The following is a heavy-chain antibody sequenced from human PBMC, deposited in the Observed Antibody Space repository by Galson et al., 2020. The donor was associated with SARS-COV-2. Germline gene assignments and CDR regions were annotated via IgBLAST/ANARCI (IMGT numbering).Heavy chain of an antibody. CDR3: TTGGHFSFFDH. V-gene: IGHV3-23*01. CDR1: GPIFGTRA. J-gene: IGHJ4*02. D-gene: IGHD5-12*01. Sequence: GGSLRLPCAASGPIFGTRAMSWVRQAPGKGLEWVSTTSRKGDDPFYADSVKGRFTISRDNSRNTLFLQMGSLRPDDPAMFYCTTGGHFSFFDHWGRGVLVTVSS. CDR2: TSRKGDDP.